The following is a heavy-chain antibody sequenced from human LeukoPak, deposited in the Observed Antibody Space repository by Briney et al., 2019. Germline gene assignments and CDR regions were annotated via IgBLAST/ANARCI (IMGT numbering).Heavy chain of an antibody. CDR3: AGAGAGYSYGYYFDY. V-gene: IGHV1-69*06. Sequence: SVKVSCKASGGTFSSYAISWVRQAPGQGIEWMGGIIPIFGTANYAQKFQGRVTITADKSTSTAYMELSSLRSEDTAVYYCAGAGAGYSYGYYFDYWGQGTLVTVSS. D-gene: IGHD5-18*01. CDR1: GGTFSSYA. CDR2: IIPIFGTA. J-gene: IGHJ4*02.